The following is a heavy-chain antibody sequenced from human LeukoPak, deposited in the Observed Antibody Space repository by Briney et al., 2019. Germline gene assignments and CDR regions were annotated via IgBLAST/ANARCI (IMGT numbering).Heavy chain of an antibody. V-gene: IGHV4-59*12. J-gene: IGHJ4*02. D-gene: IGHD5-12*01. Sequence: SETLSLTCIVSGGSISSYYWNWIRQPPGKGLEWIGYISYSGSTHYNPSLKSRVTMSLDTSEDQFSLKLSSVTAADTAMYYCARDPRSYTGYDETFDYWGQGTLVTVSS. CDR1: GGSISSYY. CDR2: ISYSGST. CDR3: ARDPRSYTGYDETFDY.